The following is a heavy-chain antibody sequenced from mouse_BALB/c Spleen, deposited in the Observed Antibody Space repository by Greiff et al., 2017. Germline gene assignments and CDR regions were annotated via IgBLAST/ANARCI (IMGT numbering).Heavy chain of an antibody. CDR1: GFTFSSYT. J-gene: IGHJ4*01. V-gene: IGHV5-6-4*01. Sequence: EVKVVESGGGLVKPGGSLKLSCAASGFTFSSYTMSWVRQTPEKRLEWVATISSGGSYTYYPDSVKGRFTISRDNAKNTLYLQMSSLKSEDTAMYYCTRHVDYAMDYWGQGTSVTVSS. CDR3: TRHVDYAMDY. CDR2: ISSGGSYT.